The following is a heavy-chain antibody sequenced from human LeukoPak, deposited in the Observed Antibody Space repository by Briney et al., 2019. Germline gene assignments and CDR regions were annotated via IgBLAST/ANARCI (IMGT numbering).Heavy chain of an antibody. CDR2: INPNSGGT. V-gene: IGHV1-2*02. D-gene: IGHD3-3*01. CDR3: ARDSTIFGVVSYYYYMDV. CDR1: GYTFTGYY. J-gene: IGHJ6*03. Sequence: GASVKVSCKASGYTFTGYYMHWVRQAPGQGLEWMGWINPNSGGTNYAQKFQGRVTMTRDTSISTAYMELSRLRSDDTAVYYCARDSTIFGVVSYYYYMDVWGKGTTVTVSS.